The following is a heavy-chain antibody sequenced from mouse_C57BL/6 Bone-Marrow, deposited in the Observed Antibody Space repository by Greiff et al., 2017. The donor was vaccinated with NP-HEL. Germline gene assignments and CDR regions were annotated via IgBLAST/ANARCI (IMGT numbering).Heavy chain of an antibody. CDR1: GFTFSSYA. D-gene: IGHD2-5*01. CDR3: TRSYSNVYAMDY. V-gene: IGHV5-9-1*02. J-gene: IGHJ4*01. Sequence: EVKLVESGAGLVKPGGSLKLSCAASGFTFSSYAMSWVRQTPEKRLEWVAYISSGGGCIYYADTVKGRFTISRDNARNTLYLQMSSLKSEDTAMYYCTRSYSNVYAMDYWGQGTSVTVSS. CDR2: ISSGGGCI.